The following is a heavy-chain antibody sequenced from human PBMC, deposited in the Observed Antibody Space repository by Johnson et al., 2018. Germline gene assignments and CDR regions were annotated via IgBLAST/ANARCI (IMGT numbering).Heavy chain of an antibody. J-gene: IGHJ3*02. CDR1: GFTFGDYA. V-gene: IGHV3-49*03. D-gene: IGHD3-16*01. CDR3: TRVIGGWPFDI. CDR2: IRSKAYGGTT. Sequence: VRLGESGGGLVQPGRSLRLSCTASGFTFGDYAMSWFRQAPGKGLAWVGFIRSKAYGGTTEYAASVKGGFTISRDDSKSIAYLQMNSLKTEDTAVYYCTRVIGGWPFDIWGQGTMVTVSS.